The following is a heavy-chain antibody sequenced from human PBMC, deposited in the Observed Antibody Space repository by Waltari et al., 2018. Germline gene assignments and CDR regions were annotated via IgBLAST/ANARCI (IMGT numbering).Heavy chain of an antibody. CDR1: GFSMSSNT. D-gene: IGHD6-13*01. Sequence: EVQLLEWGGGLEQPGGVLRLCCEDYGFSMSSNTRHCVRQAPGKGLEWVSVISGSGGGTYYAASVKGRFPISRDNSKNTLYLQMNSLRAGDTAVYYCAKDRRYISSWSTVFDIWGQGTIVTVSS. CDR2: ISGSGGGT. J-gene: IGHJ3*02. V-gene: IGHV3-23*01. CDR3: AKDRRYISSWSTVFDI.